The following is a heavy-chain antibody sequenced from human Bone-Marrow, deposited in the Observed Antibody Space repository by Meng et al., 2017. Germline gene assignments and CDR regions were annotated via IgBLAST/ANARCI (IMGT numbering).Heavy chain of an antibody. CDR2: IYYSGST. CDR3: ARQGFLEWLLYRGNWFDP. J-gene: IGHJ5*02. D-gene: IGHD3-3*01. CDR1: GGSISSSSYY. V-gene: IGHV4-39*01. Sequence: QVQVQQWGAGLVKPSETLSLTCTVSGGSISSSSYYWGWIRQPPGKGLEWIGSIYYSGSTYYNPSLKSRVTISVDTSKNQFSLKLSSVTAADTAVYYCARQGFLEWLLYRGNWFDPWGQGTLVTVSS.